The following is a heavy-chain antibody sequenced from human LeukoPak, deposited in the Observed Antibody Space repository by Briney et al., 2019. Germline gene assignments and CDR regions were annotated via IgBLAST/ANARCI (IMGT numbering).Heavy chain of an antibody. J-gene: IGHJ6*03. CDR3: ARALRGTYYYYYMDV. V-gene: IGHV3-21*01. CDR2: ISSSSSYI. D-gene: IGHD1-1*01. CDR1: GFTFSSYS. Sequence: PGGSLRLSCAASGFTFSSYSMNWVRQAPGKGLEWVSSISSSSSYIYYADSVKGRFTISRDNAKNSLYLQMNSLRAEDTAVYYCARALRGTYYYYYMDVWGKGTTVTISS.